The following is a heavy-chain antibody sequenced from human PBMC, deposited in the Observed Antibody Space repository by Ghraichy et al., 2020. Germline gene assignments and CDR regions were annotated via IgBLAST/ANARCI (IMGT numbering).Heavy chain of an antibody. CDR2: ISGSGGST. Sequence: GGSLRLSCAASGFTFSSYAMSWVRQAPGKGLEWVSAISGSGGSTYYADSVKGRFTISRDNSKNTLYLQMNSLRAEDTAVYYCAKGPGVVGATPIDYWGQGTLVTVSS. V-gene: IGHV3-23*01. J-gene: IGHJ4*02. CDR3: AKGPGVVGATPIDY. D-gene: IGHD1-26*01. CDR1: GFTFSSYA.